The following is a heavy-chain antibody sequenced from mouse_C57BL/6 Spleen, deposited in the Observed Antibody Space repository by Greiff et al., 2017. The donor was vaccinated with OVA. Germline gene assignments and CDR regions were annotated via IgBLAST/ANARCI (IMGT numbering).Heavy chain of an antibody. CDR1: GFNIKDYY. D-gene: IGHD2-4*01. CDR2: IDPEDGET. CDR3: ASYYDCFDY. J-gene: IGHJ2*01. V-gene: IGHV14-2*01. Sequence: VQLQQSGAELVKPGASVKLSCTASGFNIKDYYMHWVKQRTEQGLEWIGRIDPEDGETKYVPKFQGKATITADTSSNTAYLQLSSLTSEDTAVYYCASYYDCFDYWGQGTTLTVSS.